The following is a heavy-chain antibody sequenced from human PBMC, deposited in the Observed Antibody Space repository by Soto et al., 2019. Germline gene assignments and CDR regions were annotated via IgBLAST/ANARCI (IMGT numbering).Heavy chain of an antibody. V-gene: IGHV3-30-3*01. CDR3: ARERRIAARPSYFDY. CDR2: ISYDGSNK. J-gene: IGHJ4*02. Sequence: PGGSLRLSCAASGFTFSSYAMHWVRQAPGKGLEWVAVISYDGSNKYYADSVKGRFTISRDNSKNTLYLQMNSLRAEDTAVYYCARERRIAARPSYFDYWGQGTLVTVSS. D-gene: IGHD6-6*01. CDR1: GFTFSSYA.